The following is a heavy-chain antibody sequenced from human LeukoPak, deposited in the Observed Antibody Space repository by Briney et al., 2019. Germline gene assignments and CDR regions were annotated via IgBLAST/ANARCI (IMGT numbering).Heavy chain of an antibody. CDR3: AREGPAANNWFDP. CDR1: GFTFSSYS. D-gene: IGHD2-2*01. J-gene: IGHJ5*02. CDR2: ISSSSSYI. Sequence: PGGSLRLSCAASGFTFSSYSMNWVRQAPGKGLEWVSSISSSSSYIYYADSVKGRFTISRDNAKNSLYLQMNSLRAEDTAVYYCAREGPAANNWFDPWGQGTLVTVSS. V-gene: IGHV3-21*01.